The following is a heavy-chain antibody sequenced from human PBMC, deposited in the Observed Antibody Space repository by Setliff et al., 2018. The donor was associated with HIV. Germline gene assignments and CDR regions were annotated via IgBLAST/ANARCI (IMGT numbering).Heavy chain of an antibody. D-gene: IGHD3-10*01. V-gene: IGHV4-39*01. CDR3: ARQGNYYGSQKDY. CDR1: GDSISTRSFS. CDR2: INYTGGT. Sequence: SETLSLTCTVSGDSISTRSFSWGWVRQPPGKRPEWIGTINYTGGTFYNPSLKSRVTISADTSKNQFSLKLSSVTAADTAVYYCARQGNYYGSQKDYWGQGTLVTVSS. J-gene: IGHJ4*02.